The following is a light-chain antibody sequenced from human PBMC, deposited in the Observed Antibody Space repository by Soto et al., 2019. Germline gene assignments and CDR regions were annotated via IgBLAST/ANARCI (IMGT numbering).Light chain of an antibody. Sequence: DLPMTQSPSSLSASVGDRVTITCQASQDISNHLNWYQQKPGKAPNLLIYDASNLETGVPSRFSGSGSGTDFTFTITSLQPEGAATYYCQQYKHLITFGQGTRMEIK. J-gene: IGKJ5*01. CDR3: QQYKHLIT. CDR2: DAS. V-gene: IGKV1-33*01. CDR1: QDISNH.